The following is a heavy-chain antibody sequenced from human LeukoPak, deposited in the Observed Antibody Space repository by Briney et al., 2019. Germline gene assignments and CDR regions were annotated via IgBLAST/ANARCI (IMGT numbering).Heavy chain of an antibody. J-gene: IGHJ3*02. D-gene: IGHD1-26*01. Sequence: GGSLRLSCAASGFSFSDYNMNWVRQAPGKGLEWVSSISSGSSHIYYADSVKGRFTISRDNAKNSLYLQMNSLRAEDTAVYYCAKLRRGGSYLFYAFDIWGQGTMVTVSS. CDR3: AKLRRGGSYLFYAFDI. CDR1: GFSFSDYN. V-gene: IGHV3-21*06. CDR2: ISSGSSHI.